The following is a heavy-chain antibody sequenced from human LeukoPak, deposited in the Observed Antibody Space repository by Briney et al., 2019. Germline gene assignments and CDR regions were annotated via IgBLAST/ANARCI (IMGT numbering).Heavy chain of an antibody. CDR1: GGTFSSYG. V-gene: IGHV1-18*01. CDR2: ISAYNGNT. Sequence: ASVKVSYKASGGTFSSYGISWVRQAPGQGLEWMGWISAYNGNTNYAQKLQGRVTMTTDTSTSTAYMELRSLRSDDTAVYYCARDSSGYYGVDYWGQGTLVTVSS. CDR3: ARDSSGYYGVDY. D-gene: IGHD3-22*01. J-gene: IGHJ4*02.